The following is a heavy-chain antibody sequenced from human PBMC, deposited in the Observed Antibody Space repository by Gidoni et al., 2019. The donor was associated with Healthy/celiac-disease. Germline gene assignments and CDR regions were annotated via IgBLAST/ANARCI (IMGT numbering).Heavy chain of an antibody. CDR2: IYYSGST. CDR3: ARATPVGMDV. J-gene: IGHJ6*02. V-gene: IGHV4-59*01. Sequence: QVQLQASGPGLVKPSETLSLTCTVSGGSISSYYWSWIRQPPGKGLEWIGYIYYSGSTNYNPSLKSRVTISVDTSKNQFSLKLSSVTAADTAVYYCARATPVGMDVWGQGTTVTVSS. CDR1: GGSISSYY.